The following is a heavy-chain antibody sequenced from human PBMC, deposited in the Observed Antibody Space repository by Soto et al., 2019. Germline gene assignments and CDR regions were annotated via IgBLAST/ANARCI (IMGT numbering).Heavy chain of an antibody. Sequence: SLRLSRAASGFSVATALINWVRQAPGKGLEWVGRIKSKTDGGTPDFAAPVKGRFTISRDDSKNTLYLQMNSLKTEDTAVYYCTTDRDYYDSSGYYYFDYWGQGTLVTVSS. CDR1: GFSVATAL. D-gene: IGHD3-22*01. V-gene: IGHV3-15*07. CDR2: IKSKTDGGTP. J-gene: IGHJ4*02. CDR3: TTDRDYYDSSGYYYFDY.